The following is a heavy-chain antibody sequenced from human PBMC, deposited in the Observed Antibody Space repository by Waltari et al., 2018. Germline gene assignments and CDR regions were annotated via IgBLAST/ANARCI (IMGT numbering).Heavy chain of an antibody. J-gene: IGHJ4*02. Sequence: QVHLVQAGAEIKKPGASVSVACKASGYTFTTYTITWVRQAPGQGLEWMGWINTLTGNTDYAKNLQGRVTMTADTSTNTAYMELSNLRSDDSAVYYCGRVGVPSGADYWGQGTLVTVSS. CDR1: GYTFTTYT. CDR2: INTLTGNT. D-gene: IGHD3-10*01. CDR3: GRVGVPSGADY. V-gene: IGHV1-18*01.